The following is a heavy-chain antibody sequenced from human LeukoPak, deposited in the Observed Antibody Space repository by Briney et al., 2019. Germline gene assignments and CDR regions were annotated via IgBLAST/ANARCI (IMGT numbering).Heavy chain of an antibody. J-gene: IGHJ4*02. CDR3: TRDVASSTYHFDSSGLLDY. V-gene: IGHV3-7*01. Sequence: GGSLRLSCAASGFTFSSYWVSWVRQAPGKGLEWVANINEDGSKKYYVDSVKGRLTISRDNAEKSLYLQMDSLSGEDTAVYYCTRDVASSTYHFDSSGLLDYWGRGTLVTVSS. CDR1: GFTFSSYW. D-gene: IGHD3-22*01. CDR2: INEDGSKK.